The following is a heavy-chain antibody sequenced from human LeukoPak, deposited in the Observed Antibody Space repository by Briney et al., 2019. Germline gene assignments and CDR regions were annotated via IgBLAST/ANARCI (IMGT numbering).Heavy chain of an antibody. CDR3: ALIPRGIAVPGTDL. Sequence: SETLSLTCAVSGASISSSNWWSWVRQPPGRGLEWIGEIYHSGGTNYTPSLKSRVATSIDRSKNQFSLKLSSVTAADTAVYYCALIPRGIAVPGTDLWGQGTLVTVSS. CDR2: IYHSGGT. D-gene: IGHD6-19*01. V-gene: IGHV4-4*02. CDR1: GASISSSNW. J-gene: IGHJ5*02.